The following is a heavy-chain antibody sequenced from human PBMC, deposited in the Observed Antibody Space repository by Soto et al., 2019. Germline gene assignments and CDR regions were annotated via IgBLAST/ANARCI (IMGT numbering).Heavy chain of an antibody. V-gene: IGHV3-23*01. CDR1: GFTFSTYA. D-gene: IGHD3-10*01. J-gene: IGHJ4*02. CDR3: AKALSRDFSDFDY. CDR2: LSDNGGST. Sequence: EVQLLESGGGLVQPGGSLRLSCAASGFTFSTYAMNWVRQAPGKGLEWVSALSDNGGSTYYADSVRGRFTISRDNSMNTLYLQINSLRAEDTALYYCAKALSRDFSDFDYWGQGTQVTVSS.